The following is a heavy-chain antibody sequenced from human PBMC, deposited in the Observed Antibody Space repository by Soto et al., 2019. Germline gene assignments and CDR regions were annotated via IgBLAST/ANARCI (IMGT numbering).Heavy chain of an antibody. V-gene: IGHV3-30*03. Sequence: GGSLRLSCAASGFTFSSYGMHWVRQAPGKGLEWVAVISYDGSNKYYADSVKGRFTISRDNSKNTLYLQMNSLRAEDTAVYYCVSYYYGSGSYYLPTDPAEYFQHWGQGTLVTVSS. J-gene: IGHJ1*01. CDR3: VSYYYGSGSYYLPTDPAEYFQH. D-gene: IGHD3-10*01. CDR2: ISYDGSNK. CDR1: GFTFSSYG.